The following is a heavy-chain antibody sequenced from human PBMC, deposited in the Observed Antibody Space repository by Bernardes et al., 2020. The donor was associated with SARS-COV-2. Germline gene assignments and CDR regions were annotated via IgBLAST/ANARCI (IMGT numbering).Heavy chain of an antibody. CDR3: ARTYYDILTGYSYGMDV. D-gene: IGHD3-9*01. V-gene: IGHV2-70*04. CDR2: IDWDDDK. CDR1: VFSLSPSGMR. J-gene: IGHJ6*02. Sequence: SGTTLLKPTQTLTLTCTFSVFSLSPSGMRVSWIRQPPGKALEWLARIDWDDDKFYSTSLKTRLTISKDTSKNQVVLTMTNMDPVDTATYYCARTYYDILTGYSYGMDVWGQGTTVTVSS.